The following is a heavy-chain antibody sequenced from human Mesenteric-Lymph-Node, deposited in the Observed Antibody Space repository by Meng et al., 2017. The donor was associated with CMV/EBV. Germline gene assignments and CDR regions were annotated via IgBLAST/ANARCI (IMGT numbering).Heavy chain of an antibody. Sequence: KTSGYTFTDYYMHWVRQAPGQGLEWMGRINPNNGVTNYAQKFQDRVTMARDTSSSTAYMELIRLRSDDTAVYYCARGFPGYSSAWYPYWGQGTLVTVSS. D-gene: IGHD6-19*01. CDR1: GYTFTDYY. V-gene: IGHV1-2*06. CDR2: INPNNGVT. J-gene: IGHJ4*02. CDR3: ARGFPGYSSAWYPY.